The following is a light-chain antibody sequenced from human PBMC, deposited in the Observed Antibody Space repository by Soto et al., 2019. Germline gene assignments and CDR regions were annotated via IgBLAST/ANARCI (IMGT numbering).Light chain of an antibody. CDR2: GAS. J-gene: IGKJ5*01. CDR3: QQKVT. V-gene: IGKV3-20*01. Sequence: DIVLTQSPGTLSLSPGERATLSCRASQSVTSTYVAWYQQKPGQAPRLLIYGASSRATGIPDRFSGSGSGTDFTLTISRLEPEDFAVYYCQQKVTFGQGTRLRL. CDR1: QSVTSTY.